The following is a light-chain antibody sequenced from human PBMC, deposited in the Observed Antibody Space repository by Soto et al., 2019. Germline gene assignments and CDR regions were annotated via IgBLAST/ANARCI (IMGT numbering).Light chain of an antibody. Sequence: DIQMTQSPSSLSASVGDRVTITCRASQGISNYLAWYQQKPGKVPKLLIYAASTLQSGVPSRFSGSGSGTDFTLTISSLQPEDVVTYYCQKYNSAFGGGTKVEIK. CDR2: AAS. V-gene: IGKV1-27*01. CDR3: QKYNSA. CDR1: QGISNY. J-gene: IGKJ4*01.